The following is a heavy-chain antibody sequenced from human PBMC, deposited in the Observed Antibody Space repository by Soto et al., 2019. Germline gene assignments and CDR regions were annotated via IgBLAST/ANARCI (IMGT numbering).Heavy chain of an antibody. V-gene: IGHV3-23*01. Sequence: GGSLRLSCAASGFTFGSYAMGWVRQGPGKGLEWVAVVSIGGSTHYADSVRGRFTISRDNSKNTLSLQMNSLTAEDTAVYFCAKRRGAGGHFDYWGQGTLVTVSS. CDR3: AKRRGAGGHFDY. CDR2: VSIGGST. J-gene: IGHJ4*02. D-gene: IGHD2-15*01. CDR1: GFTFGSYA.